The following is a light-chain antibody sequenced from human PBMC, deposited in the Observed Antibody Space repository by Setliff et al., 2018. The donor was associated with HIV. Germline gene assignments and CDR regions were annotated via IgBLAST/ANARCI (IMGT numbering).Light chain of an antibody. CDR2: EVS. V-gene: IGLV2-14*01. J-gene: IGLJ1*01. CDR1: SSDVGGYNY. CDR3: SSNTRSRTRV. Sequence: QSVLTQPASVSGSPGQSITISCTGTSSDVGGYNYVSWYQQHPGKVPKLIIYEVSNRPSGVSNRFSGSKSDNTASLTISGLQAEGEADYYCSSNTRSRTRVFGTGTKVTVL.